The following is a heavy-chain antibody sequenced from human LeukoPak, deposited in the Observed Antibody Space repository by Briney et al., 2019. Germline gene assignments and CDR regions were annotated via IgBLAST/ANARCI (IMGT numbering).Heavy chain of an antibody. CDR1: GFTFSSYW. Sequence: GGSLRLSCGASGFTFSSYWMSWVRQAPGKGLEWVANIKQDGSEKYYVDSVKGRFTISRDNAKNSLYLQMNSLRAEDTAVYYCARYTTVPQAYFYMDVWGKGTTVTVSS. V-gene: IGHV3-7*01. CDR2: IKQDGSEK. J-gene: IGHJ6*03. D-gene: IGHD1-1*01. CDR3: ARYTTVPQAYFYMDV.